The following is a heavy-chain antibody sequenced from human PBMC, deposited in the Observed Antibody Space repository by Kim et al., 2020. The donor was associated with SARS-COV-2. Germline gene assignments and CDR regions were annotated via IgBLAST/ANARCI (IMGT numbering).Heavy chain of an antibody. CDR2: IYYSGST. CDR1: GGSISSYY. J-gene: IGHJ4*02. V-gene: IGHV4-59*01. D-gene: IGHD5-18*01. Sequence: SETLSLTCTVSGGSISSYYWSWIRQPPGKGLEWIGYIYYSGSTNYNPSLKSRVTISVDTSKNQFSLKLSSVTAADTAVYYCARVGYSYGIDYWGQGTLVTVSS. CDR3: ARVGYSYGIDY.